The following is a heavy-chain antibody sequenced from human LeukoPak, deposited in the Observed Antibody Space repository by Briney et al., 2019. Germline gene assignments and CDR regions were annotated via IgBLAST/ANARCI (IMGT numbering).Heavy chain of an antibody. CDR1: GFTFSSYG. D-gene: IGHD5-18*01. V-gene: IGHV3-30*18. Sequence: GGSLRLSCAASGFTFSSYGMHWVRRAPGKGLEWVAVISYDGSNKYYADSVKGRFTISRDNSKNTLYLQMNSLRAEDTAVYYCAKEKRDTAMVTPLFDYWGQGTLVTVSS. J-gene: IGHJ4*02. CDR2: ISYDGSNK. CDR3: AKEKRDTAMVTPLFDY.